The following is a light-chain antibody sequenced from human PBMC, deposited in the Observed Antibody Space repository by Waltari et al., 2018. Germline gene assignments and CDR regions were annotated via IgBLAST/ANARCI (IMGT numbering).Light chain of an antibody. CDR2: SAS. Sequence: DIQMTQSPSSLSASVGDRVTIACRASQNIDNYLSWYHQKPGEAPRLLIFSASSPHSGVPSRFTGSGSETDFALTIGGPQPEDSGIYYCQQSYNDPTTFGQGTRVQV. CDR1: QNIDNY. J-gene: IGKJ1*01. V-gene: IGKV1-39*01. CDR3: QQSYNDPTT.